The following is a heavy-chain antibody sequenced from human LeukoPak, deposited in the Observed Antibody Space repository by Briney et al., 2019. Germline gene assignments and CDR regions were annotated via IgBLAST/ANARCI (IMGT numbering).Heavy chain of an antibody. CDR3: ARDLSHTFDY. CDR1: GFAFSSSW. J-gene: IGHJ4*02. V-gene: IGHV3-74*01. CDR2: INSDGTYT. Sequence: GGSLRLSCAASGFAFSSSWMLWVRQALGKGLVWVSRINSDGTYTNYADSVKGRFTISRDNAKNTLYLQMNSLRAEDTAVYYCARDLSHTFDYWGQGTLVTVSS.